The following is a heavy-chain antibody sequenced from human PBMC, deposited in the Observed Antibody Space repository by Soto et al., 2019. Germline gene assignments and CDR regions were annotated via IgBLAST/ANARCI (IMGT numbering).Heavy chain of an antibody. D-gene: IGHD5-18*01. J-gene: IGHJ4*02. V-gene: IGHV3-23*01. CDR3: AKPPRSYIHTSRVLLVY. CDR2: ISASGGIT. CDR1: GFTFSTYA. Sequence: GGSLRLSCAASGFTFSTYAMSWVRQAPGKGLEWVSIISASGGITYYADSVKGRFTISRDSYKNTLYLQMNSLRVEDTAVYYCAKPPRSYIHTSRVLLVYWGEAALVTVTA.